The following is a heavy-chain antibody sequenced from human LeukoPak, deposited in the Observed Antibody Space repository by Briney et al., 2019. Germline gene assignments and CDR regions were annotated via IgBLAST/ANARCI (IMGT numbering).Heavy chain of an antibody. D-gene: IGHD4-11*01. CDR1: GGSFSGYY. V-gene: IGHV4-34*01. CDR3: ATYMTTAPYYFDY. Sequence: SETLSLTCAVYGGSFSGYYWSWIRQPPGKGLEWIGEINHSGSTNYNPSLKSRVTISVDTSKTHFSLRLSSVTAADTALYFCATYMTTAPYYFDYWGQGTLVTVSS. CDR2: INHSGST. J-gene: IGHJ4*02.